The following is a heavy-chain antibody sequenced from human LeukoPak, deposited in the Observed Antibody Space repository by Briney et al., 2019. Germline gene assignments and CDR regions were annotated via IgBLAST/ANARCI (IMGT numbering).Heavy chain of an antibody. V-gene: IGHV1-69*13. J-gene: IGHJ4*02. D-gene: IGHD2-2*01. CDR3: ARGVVPAARPVYYFDY. CDR1: GYTFTSYG. CDR2: IIPIFGTA. Sequence: SVKVSCKASGYTFTSYGISWVRQAPGQGLEWMGGIIPIFGTANYAQKFQGRVTITADESTSTAYMELSSLRSEDTAVYYCARGVVPAARPVYYFDYWGQGTLVTVSS.